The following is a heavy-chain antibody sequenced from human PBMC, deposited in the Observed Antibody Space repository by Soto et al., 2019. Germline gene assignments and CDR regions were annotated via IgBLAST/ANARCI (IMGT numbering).Heavy chain of an antibody. J-gene: IGHJ6*02. Sequence: PGGSLRLSCAASGFTFSSYGMHWVRQAPGKGLEWVAVIWYDGSNKYYADSVKGRFTISRDNSKNTLYLQMNSLRAEDTAVYYCAREGPKHNYGMDVWGQGTTVTVSS. CDR1: GFTFSSYG. CDR3: AREGPKHNYGMDV. V-gene: IGHV3-33*01. CDR2: IWYDGSNK.